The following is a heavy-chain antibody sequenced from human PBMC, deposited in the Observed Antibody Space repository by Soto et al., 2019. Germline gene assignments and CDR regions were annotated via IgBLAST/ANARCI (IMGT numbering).Heavy chain of an antibody. CDR1: GFTFGSYP. CDR2: ISTNGDIT. CDR3: AREGMSRPRWVFDY. V-gene: IGHV3-64*01. J-gene: IGHJ4*02. Sequence: EVQLVESGGGLVQPGGSLRLSCAASGFTFGSYPMHWVRQAPGKGLEYVSAISTNGDITFYANSVKGRFTSSRDNSKNTLYLQMGSMRAEDMGVYYCAREGMSRPRWVFDYWGQGTLVTASS. D-gene: IGHD6-13*01.